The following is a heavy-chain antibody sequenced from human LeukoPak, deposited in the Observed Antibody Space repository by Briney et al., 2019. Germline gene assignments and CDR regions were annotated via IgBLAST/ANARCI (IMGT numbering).Heavy chain of an antibody. CDR2: ISYDGSNK. V-gene: IGHV3-30*03. CDR1: GFTFSSYV. D-gene: IGHD6-13*01. Sequence: PGGSLRLSCAASGFTFSSYVMHWVRPAPGKGLEWVAVISYDGSNKYYADSVKGRFTISRDNSKNTLYLQMNSLRAEDTAVYYCAIGPKRTYSSSPIDYWGQGTLVTVSS. J-gene: IGHJ4*02. CDR3: AIGPKRTYSSSPIDY.